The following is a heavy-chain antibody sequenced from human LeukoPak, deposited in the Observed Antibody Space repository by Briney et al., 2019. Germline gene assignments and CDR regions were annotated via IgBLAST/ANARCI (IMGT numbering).Heavy chain of an antibody. CDR2: ISESGRT. D-gene: IGHD5-12*01. CDR3: ARRGRAAGKYGGYDYWYFDN. CDR1: VDSISSYY. Sequence: PSETLSLTCTVCVDSISSYYWNGVRQPPGEGLEWIGYISESGRTTYSPSLKSRVYISVDTSKNRFSLKLSSVSAADTAVYYCARRGRAAGKYGGYDYWYFDNWGQGTLVTVSS. J-gene: IGHJ4*02. V-gene: IGHV4-59*08.